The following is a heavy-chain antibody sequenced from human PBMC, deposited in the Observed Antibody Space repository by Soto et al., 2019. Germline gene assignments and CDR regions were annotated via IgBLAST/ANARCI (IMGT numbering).Heavy chain of an antibody. J-gene: IGHJ6*03. CDR1: GGSFSGYY. D-gene: IGHD3-9*01. CDR3: ARGATGYYNYYYYYYMDV. CDR2: INHSGST. V-gene: IGHV4-34*01. Sequence: ASETLSLTCAVYGGSFSGYYWSWIRQPPGKGLEWIGEINHSGSTNYNPSLKSRVTISVDTSKNQFSLKLSSVTAADTAVYYCARGATGYYNYYYYYYMDVWGKGTTVTVSS.